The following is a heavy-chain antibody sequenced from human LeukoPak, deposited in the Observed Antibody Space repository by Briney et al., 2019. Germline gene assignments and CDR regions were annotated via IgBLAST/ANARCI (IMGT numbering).Heavy chain of an antibody. CDR2: IYYSGIT. J-gene: IGHJ3*02. CDR3: ARHGSYGLNDAFDI. Sequence: SETLSLTCTVSGGSVSSSSHYWGWIRQPPGKGLEWIGSIYYSGITHYNPSLKSRVTISRDTSKNQLSLKLNSVTAPDTAVYYCARHGSYGLNDAFDIWGQGTMVTVSS. D-gene: IGHD3-16*01. CDR1: GGSVSSSSHY. V-gene: IGHV4-39*01.